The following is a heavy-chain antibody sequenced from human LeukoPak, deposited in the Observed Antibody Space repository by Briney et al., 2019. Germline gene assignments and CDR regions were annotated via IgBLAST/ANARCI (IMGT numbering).Heavy chain of an antibody. D-gene: IGHD7-27*01. Sequence: GESLKISCKGSGYIFTSYSIAWVRQMPGKGLEWMGVIYPYDSEIRYSPSFQGQVTISADKSISAVYLQWSSLKASDTAIYYCARRRLGTLYYGMDVWGQGTTVTVSS. CDR1: GYIFTSYS. J-gene: IGHJ6*02. CDR3: ARRRLGTLYYGMDV. CDR2: IYPYDSEI. V-gene: IGHV5-51*01.